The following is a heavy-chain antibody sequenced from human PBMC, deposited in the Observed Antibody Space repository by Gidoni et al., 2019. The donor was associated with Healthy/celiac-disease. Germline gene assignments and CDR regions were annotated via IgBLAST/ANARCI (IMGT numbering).Heavy chain of an antibody. Sequence: EVQLLESGGGLVQPGGSLRLSFAASGFTFSSYSMSWVRQAPGKGMEWVSAMSGSGGSTYYADSVKGRFTISRDNSKNTLYLQMNSLRAEDTAVYDCAKEVGYSYGYDYFDYWGQGTLVTVSS. D-gene: IGHD5-18*01. J-gene: IGHJ4*02. CDR1: GFTFSSYS. V-gene: IGHV3-23*01. CDR3: AKEVGYSYGYDYFDY. CDR2: MSGSGGST.